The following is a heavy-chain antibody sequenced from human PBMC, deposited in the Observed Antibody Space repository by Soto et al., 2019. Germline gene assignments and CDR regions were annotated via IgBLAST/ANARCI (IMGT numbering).Heavy chain of an antibody. D-gene: IGHD6-6*01. CDR2: IIPIFGTA. V-gene: IGHV1-69*06. Sequence: ASVKVSCKASGGTFSSYAISWVRQAPGQGLEWMGGIIPIFGTANYAQKFQGRVTITADKSTSTAYMELSSLRSEDTAVYYCARDDRMGSSLDVARYYSFGMAVCGQGTTATVSS. CDR3: ARDDRMGSSLDVARYYSFGMAV. J-gene: IGHJ6*02. CDR1: GGTFSSYA.